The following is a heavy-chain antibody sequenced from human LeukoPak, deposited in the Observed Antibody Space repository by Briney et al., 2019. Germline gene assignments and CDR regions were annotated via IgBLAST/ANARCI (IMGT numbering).Heavy chain of an antibody. D-gene: IGHD2-15*01. CDR1: GFTFSDYY. CDR2: VSGSDENK. J-gene: IGHJ4*02. V-gene: IGHV3-11*01. Sequence: GRSLRLSCAASGFTFSDYYMTWVRQAPGQGLEWLSYVSGSDENKYYAGSVRGRFAISRDNAEKSLFLQMSNVRAEDTAVYYCARAGLGGHYIDYWGQGTLVTVSS. CDR3: ARAGLGGHYIDY.